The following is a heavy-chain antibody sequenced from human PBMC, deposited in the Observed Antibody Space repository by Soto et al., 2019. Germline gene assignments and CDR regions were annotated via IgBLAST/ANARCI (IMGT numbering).Heavy chain of an antibody. D-gene: IGHD4-4*01. Sequence: GGYLRLACAASGFTFSSYAMSWVRQAPGKGLEWVSAISGSGGSTYYADSVKGRFTISRDNSKNTLYLQMNSLRAEDTAVYYCAKGPSNPRYYYYTDVWGKGTTVTVSS. V-gene: IGHV3-23*01. J-gene: IGHJ6*03. CDR1: GFTFSSYA. CDR2: ISGSGGST. CDR3: AKGPSNPRYYYYTDV.